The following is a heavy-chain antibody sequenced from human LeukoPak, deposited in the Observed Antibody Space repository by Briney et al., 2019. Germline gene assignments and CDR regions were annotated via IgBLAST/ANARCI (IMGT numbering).Heavy chain of an antibody. Sequence: GGSLRLSCAASGFTLRSLAMNWVRQAPGKGLEWVSTISDNGGSTHYADSVKGRFTISRDNSKNTLSLQMNSLKAEDTAVYYCAKDVRPGGGGMDVWGQGTTVTVSS. CDR1: GFTLRSLA. CDR3: AKDVRPGGGGMDV. J-gene: IGHJ6*02. D-gene: IGHD3-10*02. CDR2: ISDNGGST. V-gene: IGHV3-23*01.